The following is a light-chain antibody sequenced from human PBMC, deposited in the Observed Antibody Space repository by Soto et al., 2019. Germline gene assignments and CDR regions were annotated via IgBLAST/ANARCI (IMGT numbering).Light chain of an antibody. CDR3: QQANSFLSIT. Sequence: DLQMTQSPSSVSASVGDRVTITCRASQDISSWLAWYQQKPGKAPKLLIYGASSLQSGVPSRFSGSGSGTDFTLTISSLQPEDFATYYCQQANSFLSITFGQGTRLEIK. CDR1: QDISSW. J-gene: IGKJ5*01. V-gene: IGKV1D-12*01. CDR2: GAS.